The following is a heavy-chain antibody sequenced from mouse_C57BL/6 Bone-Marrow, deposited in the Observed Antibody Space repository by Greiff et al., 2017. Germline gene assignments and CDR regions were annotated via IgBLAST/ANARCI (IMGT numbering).Heavy chain of an antibody. CDR1: GYSFTGYY. CDR3: ARFRGDYAMDY. CDR2: IYPYNGVS. J-gene: IGHJ4*01. Sequence: EVQGVESGPELVKPGASVKISCKASGYSFTGYYMHWVKQSHGNILDWIGYIYPYNGVSSYNQKFKGKATLTVDKSSSTAYMELRSLTSEDSAVYYCARFRGDYAMDYWGQGTSVTVSS. V-gene: IGHV1-31*01.